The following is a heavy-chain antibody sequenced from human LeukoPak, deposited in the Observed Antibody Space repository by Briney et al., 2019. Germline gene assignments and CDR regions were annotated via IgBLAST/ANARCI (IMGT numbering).Heavy chain of an antibody. CDR1: GFTFSSYG. V-gene: IGHV3-30*03. J-gene: IGHJ4*02. CDR3: ARVEDYDILTGFDY. CDR2: ISYDGSNK. D-gene: IGHD3-9*01. Sequence: GGSLRLSCAASGFTFSSYGMHWVRQAPGKGLEWVAVISYDGSNKYYADSVKGRFTISRDNSKNTLYLQMNSLRAEDTAVYHCARVEDYDILTGFDYWGQGTLVTVSS.